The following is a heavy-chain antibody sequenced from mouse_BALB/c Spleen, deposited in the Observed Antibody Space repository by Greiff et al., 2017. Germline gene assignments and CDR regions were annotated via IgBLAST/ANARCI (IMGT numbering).Heavy chain of an antibody. V-gene: IGHV5-6-5*01. J-gene: IGHJ4*01. Sequence: EVHLVESGGGLVKPGGSLKLSCAASGFTFSSYAMSWVRQTPEKRLEWVASISSGGSTYYPDSVKGRFTISRDNARNTLYLQMSSLKSEDTAMYYCARHDGSYYYAMDYWGQGTSGTVSS. CDR1: GFTFSSYA. CDR3: ARHDGSYYYAMDY. CDR2: ISSGGST. D-gene: IGHD2-3*01.